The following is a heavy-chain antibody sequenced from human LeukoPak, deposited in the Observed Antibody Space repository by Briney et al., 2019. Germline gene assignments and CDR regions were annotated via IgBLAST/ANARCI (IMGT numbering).Heavy chain of an antibody. J-gene: IGHJ4*02. CDR1: GYTLTELS. D-gene: IGHD6-13*01. V-gene: IGHV1-24*01. Sequence: ASVKVSCKVSGYTLTELSMHWVRQAPGKGLEWMGGFDPEDGETIYAQKFQGRVTMTEDTSTDTAYMELSSLRSEDTAVYYCAIAAAGLPLFDYWGQGTLVTVSS. CDR3: AIAAAGLPLFDY. CDR2: FDPEDGET.